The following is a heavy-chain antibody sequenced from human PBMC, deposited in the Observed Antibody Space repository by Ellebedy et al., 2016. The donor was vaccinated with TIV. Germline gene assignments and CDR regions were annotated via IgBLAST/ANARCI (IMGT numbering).Heavy chain of an antibody. CDR3: AKGRFMEWFNWFDP. CDR2: ISGSGGTT. J-gene: IGHJ5*02. D-gene: IGHD3-3*01. V-gene: IGHV3-23*01. CDR1: GFTFNSYA. Sequence: GGSLRLXXGASGFTFNSYAMAWVRQAPGKGLEWVSSISGSGGTTYYADAEKGRFTISRDNSKNTLYLQMISLRAEDSAVYYCAKGRFMEWFNWFDPWGPGTLVAVSS.